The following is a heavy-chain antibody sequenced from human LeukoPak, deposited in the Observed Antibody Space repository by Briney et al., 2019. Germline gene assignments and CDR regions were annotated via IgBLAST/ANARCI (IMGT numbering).Heavy chain of an antibody. CDR2: IRYDGSNK. Sequence: PGGSLRLSCAASGFTFSSYGMHRVRQAPGKGLEWVAFIRYDGSNKYYADSVKGRFTISRDNSKNTLYLQMNSLRAEDTAVYYCAKDRIPPQVVVPLDAFDIWGQGTMVTVSS. D-gene: IGHD2-2*01. CDR3: AKDRIPPQVVVPLDAFDI. V-gene: IGHV3-30*02. CDR1: GFTFSSYG. J-gene: IGHJ3*02.